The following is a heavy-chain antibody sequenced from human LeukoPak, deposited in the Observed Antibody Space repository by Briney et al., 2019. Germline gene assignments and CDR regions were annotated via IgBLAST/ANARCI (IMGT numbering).Heavy chain of an antibody. Sequence: GGSLRLSCAASGFTFSSSAMSWVRQAPGKGLEWVSGISGSGGSTYYADSVKGRCTISRDNSKNTLYLQMSSLSAEDTAVYYCARAMTWGQGTLVSVSS. J-gene: IGHJ5*02. CDR1: GFTFSSSA. CDR2: ISGSGGST. V-gene: IGHV3-23*01. CDR3: ARAMT.